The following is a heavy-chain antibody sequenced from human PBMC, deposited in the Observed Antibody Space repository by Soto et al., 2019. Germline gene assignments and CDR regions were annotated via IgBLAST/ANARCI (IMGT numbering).Heavy chain of an antibody. CDR3: AHKGYGDYPLDY. D-gene: IGHD4-17*01. Sequence: QITLKESGPTLVKPTQTLTLTCTFSGFSLSTSGVGVGWIRQPPGKALEWLAVIYWDDSYHYSPSLKSRLTITKATSKTQVVLTMTNMDPVDTATYYCAHKGYGDYPLDYWGQGTLVTVSS. J-gene: IGHJ4*02. CDR1: GFSLSTSGVG. CDR2: IYWDDSY. V-gene: IGHV2-5*02.